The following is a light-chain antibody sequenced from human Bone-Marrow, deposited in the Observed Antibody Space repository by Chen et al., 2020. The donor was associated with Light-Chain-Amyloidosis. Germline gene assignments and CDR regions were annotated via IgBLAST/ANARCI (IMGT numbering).Light chain of an antibody. CDR3: QVCDRSSDRPV. CDR2: DDS. Sequence: SYVLTQPSSVSVAQGQTATIACGGNNMGSTSVNWYQQTPGQAPLLVVYDDSDRPSGIPERLSGTDSGKTATLSSSRVEGGDEADYYCQVCDRSSDRPVFGGGTKLTVL. V-gene: IGLV3-21*02. J-gene: IGLJ3*02. CDR1: NMGSTS.